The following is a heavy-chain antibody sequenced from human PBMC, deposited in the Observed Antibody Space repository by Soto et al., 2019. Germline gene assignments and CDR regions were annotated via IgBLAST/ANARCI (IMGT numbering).Heavy chain of an antibody. CDR3: ACSGGGSSDY. Sequence: SETLSLTCTVSGGSINSYYWSWIRQPPGKGLEWIGYSGNTNYNPSLKSQVTISVDTSKNQFSLKLSSVTAADTAIYYCACSGGGSSDYWGQGTLVTVSS. CDR2: SGNT. J-gene: IGHJ4*02. CDR1: GGSINSYY. V-gene: IGHV4-59*01. D-gene: IGHD2-15*01.